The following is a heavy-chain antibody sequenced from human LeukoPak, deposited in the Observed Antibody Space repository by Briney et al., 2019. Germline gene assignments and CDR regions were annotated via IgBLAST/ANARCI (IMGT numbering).Heavy chain of an antibody. CDR3: ASGKYRYGDNWFDP. Sequence: PGGSLRLSCAASGFTFSSYAMSWVRQAPGKGLEWVSAISGSGGSTYYADSVKGRFTISRDNSKNTLYLQMNSLRAKDTAVYYCASGKYRYGDNWFDPWGQGTLVTVSS. CDR1: GFTFSSYA. V-gene: IGHV3-23*01. CDR2: ISGSGGST. J-gene: IGHJ5*02. D-gene: IGHD5-18*01.